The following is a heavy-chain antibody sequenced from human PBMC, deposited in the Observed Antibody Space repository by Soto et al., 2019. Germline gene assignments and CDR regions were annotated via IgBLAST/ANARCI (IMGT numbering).Heavy chain of an antibody. CDR1: GFTVSSNY. D-gene: IGHD3-22*01. V-gene: IGHV3-53*01. Sequence: EVQLVESGGGLIQPGGSLRLSCAASGFTVSSNYMSWVRQAPGKGLEWVSVIYSGGSTYYADSVKGRFTISRDNSKNKLYLQMNSPRDEDTAVYYCARGGYYDSSGYSFIWGQGTLVTVSS. J-gene: IGHJ4*02. CDR3: ARGGYYDSSGYSFI. CDR2: IYSGGST.